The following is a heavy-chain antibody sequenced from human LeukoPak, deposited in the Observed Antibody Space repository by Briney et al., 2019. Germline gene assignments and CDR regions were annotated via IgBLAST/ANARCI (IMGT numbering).Heavy chain of an antibody. CDR3: VRGGEIGFDS. J-gene: IGHJ5*01. D-gene: IGHD3-16*01. Sequence: GGSLRLSCAASGFTFSRYDMHWVRQATGKGLGWISSIGTGGNTYYIGSVKGRFTISRENAKSSLYLQMNSLRAGDTAVYYCVRGGEIGFDSWGQGTLVTVSS. V-gene: IGHV3-13*04. CDR1: GFTFSRYD. CDR2: IGTGGNT.